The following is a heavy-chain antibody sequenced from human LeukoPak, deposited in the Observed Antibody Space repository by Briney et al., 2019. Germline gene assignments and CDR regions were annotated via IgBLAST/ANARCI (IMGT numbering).Heavy chain of an antibody. CDR1: GGSISSGSYY. CDR3: ARGFRVRGVPFDY. D-gene: IGHD3-10*01. V-gene: IGHV4-61*02. CDR2: IYTSGST. Sequence: SETLSLTCTVSGGSISSGSYYWSWIRQPAGKGLEWIGRIYTSGSTNYNPSLKSRVTISVDTSKNQFSLKLSSVTAADTAVYYCARGFRVRGVPFDYWGQGTLVTVSS. J-gene: IGHJ4*02.